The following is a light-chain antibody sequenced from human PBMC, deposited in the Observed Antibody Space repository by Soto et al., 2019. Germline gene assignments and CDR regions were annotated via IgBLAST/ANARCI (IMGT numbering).Light chain of an antibody. J-gene: IGLJ1*01. CDR1: SSNIGAPYD. V-gene: IGLV1-40*01. CDR3: QSYDMSLNQGV. Sequence: QSVLTQPPSVSGAPGQTVTISCTGSSSNIGAPYDVHWYQHLPGTAPKLLIYGGNNQPSGVPDRFSGSRSGTSASLDITGLQAEDEAAYFCQSYDMSLNQGVVGNWPKV. CDR2: GGN.